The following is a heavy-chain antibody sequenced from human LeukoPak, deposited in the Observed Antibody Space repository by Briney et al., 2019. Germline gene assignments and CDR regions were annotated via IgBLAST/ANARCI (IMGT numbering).Heavy chain of an antibody. J-gene: IGHJ4*02. Sequence: SETLSLTCTVSGGSISYYWSWIRQPPGKGLEWIGNINYSGSTNYNPSLKSRVTTSVDTSKNQFSLKLSSVTAADTAVYYCARTTYDSSGSGYFDYWGQGTLVTVSS. D-gene: IGHD3-22*01. CDR1: GGSISYY. CDR3: ARTTYDSSGSGYFDY. CDR2: INYSGST. V-gene: IGHV4-59*01.